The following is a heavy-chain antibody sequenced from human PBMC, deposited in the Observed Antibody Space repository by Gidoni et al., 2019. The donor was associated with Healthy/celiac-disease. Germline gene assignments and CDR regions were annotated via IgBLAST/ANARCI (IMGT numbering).Heavy chain of an antibody. CDR2: INHRESN. D-gene: IGHD1-26*01. J-gene: IGHJ4*02. V-gene: IGHV4-34*01. CDR1: SGYY. Sequence: SGYYWSLIRQPPGKGLEWIGEINHRESNNYDPSLKSRGTISVDTSKNKFSLKLSSVTAADTAVYYCARNQGGSYFDYWGQGTLVTVSS. CDR3: ARNQGGSYFDY.